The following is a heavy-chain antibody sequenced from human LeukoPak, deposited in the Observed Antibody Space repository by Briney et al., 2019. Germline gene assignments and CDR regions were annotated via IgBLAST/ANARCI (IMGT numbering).Heavy chain of an antibody. CDR3: ARDRGTTMVRSFDI. CDR2: ISASGSSI. D-gene: IGHD4/OR15-4a*01. V-gene: IGHV3-48*03. Sequence: GGSLRLSCAASGFTFSSYEMNWVRQAPGKGLEWVSYISASGSSIYYADSVKGRFTISRDNAKNSLYLQMNSLRAEDTAAYYCARDRGTTMVRSFDIWGQGTMVTVSS. CDR1: GFTFSSYE. J-gene: IGHJ3*02.